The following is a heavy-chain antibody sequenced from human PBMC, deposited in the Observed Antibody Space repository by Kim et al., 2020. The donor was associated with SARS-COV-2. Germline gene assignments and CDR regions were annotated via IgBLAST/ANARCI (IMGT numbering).Heavy chain of an antibody. Sequence: SETLSLTCTVSGGSISSYYWSWIRQPPGKGLEWIGYIYYSGSTNYNPSLKSRVTISVDTSKNQFSLKLSSVTAADTAVYYCARARPGYYYDSSGYPPFDYWGQGTLVTVSS. J-gene: IGHJ4*02. D-gene: IGHD3-22*01. CDR3: ARARPGYYYDSSGYPPFDY. CDR1: GGSISSYY. CDR2: IYYSGST. V-gene: IGHV4-59*13.